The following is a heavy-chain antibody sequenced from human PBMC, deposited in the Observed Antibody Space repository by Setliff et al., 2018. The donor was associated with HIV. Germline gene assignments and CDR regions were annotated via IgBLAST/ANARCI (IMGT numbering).Heavy chain of an antibody. D-gene: IGHD3-22*01. CDR3: ARGNYDTSDYYTNFYYYYMDV. Sequence: PSETLSLTCTVSGGSISSYYWSWIRQSPQKGLEWIGYIYYSGSTSYSPSLRGRVTMSVDPSKNQFSLKLNSVTAADTAIYYCARGNYDTSDYYTNFYYYYMDVWGKGTAVTVSS. J-gene: IGHJ6*03. V-gene: IGHV4-59*01. CDR1: GGSISSYY. CDR2: IYYSGST.